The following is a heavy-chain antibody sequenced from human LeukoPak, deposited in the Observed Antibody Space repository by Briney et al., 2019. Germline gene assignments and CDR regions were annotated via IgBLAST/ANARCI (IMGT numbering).Heavy chain of an antibody. CDR2: ISPSSDYI. Sequence: GGSLRLSCAASGFTFSSYTMNWVRQAPGKGLEWVSSISPSSDYIYYADSVEGRFTISRDNAKNSLHLQMNSLGAEDTAVYYCARVEYYGSGTYSPSDYWGQGTLVTVSS. J-gene: IGHJ4*02. D-gene: IGHD3-10*01. CDR1: GFTFSSYT. V-gene: IGHV3-21*01. CDR3: ARVEYYGSGTYSPSDY.